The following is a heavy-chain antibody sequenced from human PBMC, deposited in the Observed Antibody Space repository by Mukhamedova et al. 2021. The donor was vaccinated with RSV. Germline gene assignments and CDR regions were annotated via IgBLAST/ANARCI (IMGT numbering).Heavy chain of an antibody. Sequence: WVGSIYYRGSTYYNPSLKSRVTISVDTSKNQFSLKLSSVTAADTAAYYCARVAPLAQAEDAFDIWGQGTMVTATS. V-gene: IGHV4-39*07. J-gene: IGHJ3*02. D-gene: IGHD1-1*01. CDR2: IYYRGST. CDR3: ARVAPLAQAEDAFDI.